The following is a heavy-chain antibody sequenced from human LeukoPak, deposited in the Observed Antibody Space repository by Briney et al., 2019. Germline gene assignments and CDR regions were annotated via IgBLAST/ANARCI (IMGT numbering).Heavy chain of an antibody. CDR3: ARGCYDFWNGFLPYYFDY. V-gene: IGHV3-74*01. J-gene: IGHJ4*02. CDR2: TNSDGVSR. D-gene: IGHD3-3*01. CDR1: GFDFRTYW. Sequence: GGSLRLSCAASGFDFRTYWMHWVRRTAEKGLMWVARTNSDGVSRDYADSVKGRFAVSRDNSKDILYLQMNSLRAEDTAVYYCARGCYDFWNGFLPYYFDYWGQGSLVTVSS.